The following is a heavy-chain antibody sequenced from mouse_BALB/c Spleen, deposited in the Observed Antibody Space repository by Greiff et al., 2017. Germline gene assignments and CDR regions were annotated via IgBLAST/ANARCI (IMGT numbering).Heavy chain of an antibody. CDR1: GFNIKDTY. CDR3: AHYGNYGAY. D-gene: IGHD2-1*01. V-gene: IGHV14-3*02. CDR2: IDPANGNT. Sequence: EVQLQQSGAELVKPGASVKLSCTASGFNIKDTYMSWVKQRPEQGLEWIGRIDPANGNTKYDPKFQGKDTITADTSSNTAYLQLSSLTSEDTAVYYCAHYGNYGAYWGQGTLVTVSA. J-gene: IGHJ3*01.